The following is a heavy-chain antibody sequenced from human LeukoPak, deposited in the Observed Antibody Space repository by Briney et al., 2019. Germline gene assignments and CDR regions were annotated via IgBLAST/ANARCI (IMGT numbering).Heavy chain of an antibody. J-gene: IGHJ6*02. CDR3: AKGPHIGMDV. CDR2: ISYDGSNK. CDR1: GFTFSNYA. V-gene: IGHV3-30*18. Sequence: GGSLRLSCAASGFTFSNYAMNWVRQAPGKGLEWVAVISYDGSNKYYADSVKGRFTISRDNSKNTLYLQMNSLRAEDTAVYYCAKGPHIGMDVWGQGTTVTVSS.